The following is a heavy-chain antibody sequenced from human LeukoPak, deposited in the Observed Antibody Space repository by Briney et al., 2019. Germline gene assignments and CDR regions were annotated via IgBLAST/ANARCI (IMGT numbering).Heavy chain of an antibody. D-gene: IGHD3-22*01. CDR3: ARDTPHIYYDSSGYYFDY. CDR1: GGTFSSYA. J-gene: IGHJ4*02. Sequence: SVKVSRKASGGTFSSYAISWVRQAPGQGLEWMGRIIPIFGTANYAQKFQGRVTITTDESTSTAYMELSSLRSEDTAVYYCARDTPHIYYDSSGYYFDYWGQGTLVTVSS. CDR2: IIPIFGTA. V-gene: IGHV1-69*05.